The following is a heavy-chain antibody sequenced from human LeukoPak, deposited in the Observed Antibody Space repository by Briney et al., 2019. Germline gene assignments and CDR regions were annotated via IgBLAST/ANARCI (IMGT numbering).Heavy chain of an antibody. CDR1: GYSISSGFQ. CDR3: ARVGCGSPTCYNRGDNWFDP. D-gene: IGHD2-2*02. V-gene: IGHV4-38-2*02. J-gene: IGHJ5*02. CDR2: IFHSGGT. Sequence: SETLSLTCTVSGYSISSGFQWGWLRQPPGKGLEWIGNIFHSGGTYYSPSLKSRVTISVDTSKNQFFLNLNSVTAADTAVYYCARVGCGSPTCYNRGDNWFDPSGQGTLVTVSS.